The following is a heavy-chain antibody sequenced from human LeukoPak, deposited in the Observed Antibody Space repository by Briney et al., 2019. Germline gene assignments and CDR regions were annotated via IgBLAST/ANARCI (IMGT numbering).Heavy chain of an antibody. CDR3: AKDRVSLQWLVIEDAFDI. V-gene: IGHV3-30*02. CDR2: IRYDGINK. J-gene: IGHJ3*02. Sequence: EAGRSLRLSCAASGFTFSSYGMHWVRQAPGKGLEWVAFIRYDGINKYYADSVKGRFTISRDNSKNTLYLQMNSLRAEDTAVYYCAKDRVSLQWLVIEDAFDIWGQGTMVTVSS. CDR1: GFTFSSYG. D-gene: IGHD6-19*01.